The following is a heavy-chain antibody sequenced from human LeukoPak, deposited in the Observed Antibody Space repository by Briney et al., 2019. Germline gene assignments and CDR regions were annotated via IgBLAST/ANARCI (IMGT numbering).Heavy chain of an antibody. CDR3: ARDGQYGAPYDTDV. CDR2: LWYDGSNE. Sequence: PGGPLRLSCAASGFTFRSHGMHWVRQAPGKGLEGVARLWYDGSNEDYADSVKGRFTISKDNSKNTLYLQMNSLRVEDAAVYYCARDGQYGAPYDTDVWGQGTTVTVSS. D-gene: IGHD4/OR15-4a*01. V-gene: IGHV3-33*01. J-gene: IGHJ6*02. CDR1: GFTFRSHG.